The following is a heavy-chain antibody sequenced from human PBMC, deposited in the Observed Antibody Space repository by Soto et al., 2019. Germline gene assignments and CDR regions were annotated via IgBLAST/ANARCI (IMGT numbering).Heavy chain of an antibody. J-gene: IGHJ4*02. Sequence: SVKVSCKASGGTFSSYAISWVRQAPGQGLEWMGGIIPIFGTANYAQKFQGRVTITADESTSTAYMELSSLRSEDTAVYYCAREGPGSVWGSYRYAFDYWGQGTLVTVSS. CDR3: AREGPGSVWGSYRYAFDY. CDR2: IIPIFGTA. V-gene: IGHV1-69*13. CDR1: GGTFSSYA. D-gene: IGHD3-16*02.